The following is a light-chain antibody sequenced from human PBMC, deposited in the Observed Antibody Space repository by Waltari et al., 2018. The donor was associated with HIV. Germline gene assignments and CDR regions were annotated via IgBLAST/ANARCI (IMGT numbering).Light chain of an antibody. V-gene: IGLV1-47*01. CDR3: VSYDSRLDERL. Sequence: QSVLTQPPSVSGTPGQTVTISCSGSTSNIETEALYWYQQLPGTAPKLIIYRNYTRPSGVSDRFSCSKSGASASLVISWLRSEDEAHYYCVSYDSRLDERLFGGGTKLTVL. J-gene: IGLJ3*02. CDR1: TSNIETEA. CDR2: RNY.